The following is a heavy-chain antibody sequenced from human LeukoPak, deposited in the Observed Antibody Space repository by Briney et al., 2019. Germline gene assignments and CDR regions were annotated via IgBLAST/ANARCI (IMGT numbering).Heavy chain of an antibody. D-gene: IGHD6-19*01. V-gene: IGHV3-23*01. Sequence: GGSLRLSCAASGFTFSSYAVSWVRQAPGKGLEWVSAISGSGGSTYYADSVKGRFTISRDNSKNTLYLQMNSLRAEDTAVYYCAKDRWQWLALGAFDIWGQGTMVTVSS. CDR1: GFTFSSYA. CDR2: ISGSGGST. J-gene: IGHJ3*02. CDR3: AKDRWQWLALGAFDI.